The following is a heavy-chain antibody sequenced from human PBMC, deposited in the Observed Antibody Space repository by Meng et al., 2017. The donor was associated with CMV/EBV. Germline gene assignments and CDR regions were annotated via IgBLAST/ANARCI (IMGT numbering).Heavy chain of an antibody. CDR2: IYSGGST. J-gene: IGHJ5*02. CDR3: ATAYFRSTSCYP. D-gene: IGHD2-2*01. CDR1: GFTVSSNY. V-gene: IGHV3-53*01. Sequence: GGSLRLSCAASGFTVSSNYMSWVRQAPGKGLEWVSVIYSGGSTYYADSVKGRFTISRDNSKNTLYLQMNSLRAEDTAVYYCATAYFRSTSCYPWGQGTLVTVSS.